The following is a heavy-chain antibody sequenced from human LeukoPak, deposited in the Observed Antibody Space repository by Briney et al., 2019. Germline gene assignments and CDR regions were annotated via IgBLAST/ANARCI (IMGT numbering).Heavy chain of an antibody. CDR3: ARHYYDFWSGYLDWFDP. D-gene: IGHD3-3*01. J-gene: IGHJ5*02. Sequence: SETLSLTCTVSGGSIRSSSCYWGWIRQPPGKGLEWIGSIYYSGSTYYNPSLKSRVTISVDTSKNQFSLKLSSVTAADTAVYYCARHYYDFWSGYLDWFDPWGQGTLVTVSS. V-gene: IGHV4-39*01. CDR1: GGSIRSSSCY. CDR2: IYYSGST.